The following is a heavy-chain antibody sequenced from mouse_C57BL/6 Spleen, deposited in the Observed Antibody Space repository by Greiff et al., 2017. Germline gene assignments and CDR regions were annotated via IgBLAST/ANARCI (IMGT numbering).Heavy chain of an antibody. D-gene: IGHD2-3*01. V-gene: IGHV1-61*01. Sequence: QVQLKQPGAELVRPGSSVKLSCKASGYTFTSYWMDWVKQRPGQGLEWIGNIYPSDSETHYNQKFKDKATLTVDKSSSTAYMQLSSLTSEDSAVYYCARRDDGYYVDYWGQGTTLTVSS. CDR1: GYTFTSYW. J-gene: IGHJ2*01. CDR2: IYPSDSET. CDR3: ARRDDGYYVDY.